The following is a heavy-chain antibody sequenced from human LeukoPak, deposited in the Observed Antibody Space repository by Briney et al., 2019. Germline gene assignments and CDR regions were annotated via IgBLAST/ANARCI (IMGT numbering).Heavy chain of an antibody. CDR1: GGSISNYY. J-gene: IGHJ4*02. CDR2: IYYSGST. CDR3: AREMGYGSGSYLSGYYFDY. V-gene: IGHV4-59*01. Sequence: SETLSLTCTVSGGSISNYYWSWIRQPPGKGLEWIGYIYYSGSTNYNPSLKSRVTISVDTSKNQFSLKLSSVTAADTAVYYCAREMGYGSGSYLSGYYFDYWGQGTLVTVSS. D-gene: IGHD3-10*01.